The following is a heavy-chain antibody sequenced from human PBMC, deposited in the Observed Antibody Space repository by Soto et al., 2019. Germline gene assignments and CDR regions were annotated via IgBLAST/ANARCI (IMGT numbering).Heavy chain of an antibody. D-gene: IGHD6-13*01. J-gene: IGHJ6*02. Sequence: EVQLLESGGGLVQPGGSLRLSCGASGFTFSDNAMTWVRQAPGKGLEWVSSISDDGDATYYADSVKGRFTISRDNSKNTLVLQMNSLGAEDTAVYYCAKSLATAGNYGRDVWGQGTSVTVSS. CDR1: GFTFSDNA. CDR2: ISDDGDAT. V-gene: IGHV3-23*01. CDR3: AKSLATAGNYGRDV.